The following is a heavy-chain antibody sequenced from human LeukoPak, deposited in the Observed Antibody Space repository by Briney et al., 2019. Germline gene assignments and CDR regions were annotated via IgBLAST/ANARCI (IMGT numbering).Heavy chain of an antibody. Sequence: GGALRLSCAASGFTFSGSAMHWVGQASGKRREWVGRIRSKANSYATAYAASVNGRSTTSRNHSKNTAYLQMNSLKPEDTAVYYCTTDGQWLVRKFDYWGQGTLVTVSS. D-gene: IGHD6-19*01. CDR1: GFTFSGSA. V-gene: IGHV3-73*01. J-gene: IGHJ4*02. CDR3: TTDGQWLVRKFDY. CDR2: IRSKANSYAT.